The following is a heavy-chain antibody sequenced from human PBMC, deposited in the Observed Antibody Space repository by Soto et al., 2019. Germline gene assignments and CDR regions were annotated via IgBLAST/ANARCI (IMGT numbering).Heavy chain of an antibody. CDR3: ARCVVSTGYVDY. V-gene: IGHV3-72*01. D-gene: IGHD4-17*01. CDR2: SRDKVHSHTT. CDR1: GFTFSDHY. Sequence: EVQLAESGGGLVQPGGSLRLSCAASGFTFSDHYMDWVRQAPGKGLEWVGRSRDKVHSHTTEYAASVKVRFTISRGDSENSLYLQMNSLKTEDTAVYYCARCVVSTGYVDYWGQGTLVTVSS. J-gene: IGHJ4*02.